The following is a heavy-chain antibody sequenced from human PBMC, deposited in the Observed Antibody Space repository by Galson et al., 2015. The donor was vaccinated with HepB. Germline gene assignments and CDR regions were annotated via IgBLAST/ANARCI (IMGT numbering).Heavy chain of an antibody. V-gene: IGHV3-48*01. Sequence: SLRLSCAVSGFTLSSYSMNWVRQAPGKGLEWVSYISSSGKTIDYADSVKGRFTISRDNAKNSLFLQMNSLRAEDTAVYYCARGRGYSYGYFDYWGQGTLVTVSS. D-gene: IGHD5-18*01. CDR3: ARGRGYSYGYFDY. J-gene: IGHJ4*02. CDR2: ISSSGKTI. CDR1: GFTLSSYS.